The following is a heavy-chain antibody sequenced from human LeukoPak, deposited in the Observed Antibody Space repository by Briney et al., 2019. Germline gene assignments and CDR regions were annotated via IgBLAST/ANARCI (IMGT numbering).Heavy chain of an antibody. V-gene: IGHV3-23*01. CDR3: AKDARTTVVNWYFDL. D-gene: IGHD4-23*01. Sequence: PGGSLRLSCAASGFTFSSYGMSWVRQAPGKGLEWVSSISGRGGSTSYADSVKGRFTISRDNSKNTLYLQMNSLRAEDTALYYCAKDARTTVVNWYFDLWGRGTLVTVSS. CDR1: GFTFSSYG. J-gene: IGHJ2*01. CDR2: ISGRGGST.